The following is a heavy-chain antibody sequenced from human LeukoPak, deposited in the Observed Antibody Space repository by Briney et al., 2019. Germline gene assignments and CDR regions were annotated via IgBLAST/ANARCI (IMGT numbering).Heavy chain of an antibody. CDR3: ARNYYEPTYDYYFDC. V-gene: IGHV3-23*01. Sequence: GGSLRLSCAASGFTFRSYAMSWVRQAPGKGLEWVSAISGSGGSTYYADSVRGRFTISRDNSKNTLYLHMNSLRAEDTALYYCARNYYEPTYDYYFDCWGQGTLVTVSP. D-gene: IGHD1-26*01. J-gene: IGHJ4*02. CDR2: ISGSGGST. CDR1: GFTFRSYA.